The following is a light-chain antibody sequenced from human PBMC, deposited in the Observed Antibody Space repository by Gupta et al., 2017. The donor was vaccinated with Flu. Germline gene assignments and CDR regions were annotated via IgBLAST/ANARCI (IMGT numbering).Light chain of an antibody. J-gene: IGKJ1*01. V-gene: IGKV1-5*03. CDR3: QQYHSDWT. CDR2: KVS. Sequence: DIQITQSPSTLSASVGDRVTITCRASQNVSPWLAWHQQKPGKAPKLLSYKVSTVKSGVPLRVSGSGSGTEFTRTISSMQPDDFAIYYGQQYHSDWTFGQGTKVEIK. CDR1: QNVSPW.